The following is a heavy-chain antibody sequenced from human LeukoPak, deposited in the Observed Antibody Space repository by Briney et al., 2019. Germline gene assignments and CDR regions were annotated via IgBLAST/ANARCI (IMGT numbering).Heavy chain of an antibody. J-gene: IGHJ5*02. CDR1: GYTFTGYY. CDR2: INPNSGGT. CDR3: ARDYASGSGWFDP. D-gene: IGHD2-8*01. Sequence: ASVKVSCKASGYTFTGYYMHWVRQAPGQGLEWMGRINPNSGGTNYAQKFQGRVTMTRDTSISTAYMELSRLRSDDTAVYYCARDYASGSGWFDPWGQGTLVTASS. V-gene: IGHV1-2*06.